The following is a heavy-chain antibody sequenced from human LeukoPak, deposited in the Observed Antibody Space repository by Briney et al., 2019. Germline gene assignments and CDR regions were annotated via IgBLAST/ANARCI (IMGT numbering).Heavy chain of an antibody. CDR2: INPNSGDT. CDR1: GYTFTGYS. Sequence: ASVKVSCKASGYTFTGYSIHWVRQAPGQGLEWMGRINPNSGDTNYALKFQGEVTMTRDTSISTAFMEVSRLRSDDTAVYYCARALDSSGYYVVYWGQGTLVTVSS. V-gene: IGHV1-2*06. J-gene: IGHJ4*02. D-gene: IGHD3-22*01. CDR3: ARALDSSGYYVVY.